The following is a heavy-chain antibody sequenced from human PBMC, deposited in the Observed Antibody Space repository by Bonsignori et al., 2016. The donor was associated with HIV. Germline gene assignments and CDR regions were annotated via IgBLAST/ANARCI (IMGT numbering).Heavy chain of an antibody. D-gene: IGHD3-9*01. V-gene: IGHV1-2*02. CDR3: AREISEILTGANWFDP. Sequence: WVRQAPGQGLEWMGWINPNSGGTEYSQKFQGRVTMTRDTSISTVYLELSRLRSDDTAVYYCAREISEILTGANWFDPWGQGTLVTVSS. CDR2: INPNSGGT. J-gene: IGHJ5*02.